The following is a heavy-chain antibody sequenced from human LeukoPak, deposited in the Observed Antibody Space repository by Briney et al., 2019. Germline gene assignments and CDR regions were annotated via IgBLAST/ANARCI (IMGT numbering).Heavy chain of an antibody. D-gene: IGHD3-9*01. CDR2: ISGSGGST. CDR1: GFTFSSYA. Sequence: PGGSLRLSCAASGFTFSSYATSWVRQAPGKGLEWVSAISGSGGSTYYADSVKGRFTISRDNSKNTLYLQMNSLRAEDTAVYYCAKDPLLRYFDWLPDYFDYWGQGTLVTVSS. V-gene: IGHV3-23*01. J-gene: IGHJ4*02. CDR3: AKDPLLRYFDWLPDYFDY.